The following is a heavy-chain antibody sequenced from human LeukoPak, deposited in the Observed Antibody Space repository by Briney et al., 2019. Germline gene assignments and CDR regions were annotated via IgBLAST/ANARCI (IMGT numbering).Heavy chain of an antibody. D-gene: IGHD3-22*01. Sequence: GGSLRLSCAASGFTFSDHYVDWVRQAPGKGLEWVGRTRNKAQSCTTEYATSVKGRFTISRDDSKNSLYLQMNSLKPEDTAVYYCARSGTRSSYYHMDYWGQGTLVTVSS. V-gene: IGHV3-72*01. CDR3: ARSGTRSSYYHMDY. J-gene: IGHJ4*02. CDR2: TRNKAQSCTT. CDR1: GFTFSDHY.